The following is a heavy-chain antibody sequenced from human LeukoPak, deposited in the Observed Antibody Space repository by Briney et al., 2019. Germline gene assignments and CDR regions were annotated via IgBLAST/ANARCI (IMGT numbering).Heavy chain of an antibody. V-gene: IGHV3-23*01. J-gene: IGHJ6*03. CDR2: ISGSGGST. CDR3: AKEGFYCSGGSCYSFYYYYMDV. D-gene: IGHD2-15*01. Sequence: SGGSLRLSCAASGFTFSSYAMSWVRQAPGKGLEWVSAISGSGGSTYYADSVKGRFTISRDNSKNTLYLQMNSLRAEDTAVYYCAKEGFYCSGGSCYSFYYYYMDVWGKGTTVTVSS. CDR1: GFTFSSYA.